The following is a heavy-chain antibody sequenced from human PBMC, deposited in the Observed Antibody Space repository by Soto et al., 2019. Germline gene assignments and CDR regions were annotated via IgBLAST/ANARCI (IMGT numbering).Heavy chain of an antibody. J-gene: IGHJ6*02. CDR1: AFTFSKYW. CDR3: ARRDQIAYYYGMDV. CDR2: INSDGSIT. V-gene: IGHV3-74*01. D-gene: IGHD2-21*01. Sequence: EAQLVESGGGLVQPGGSLRLSCAASAFTFSKYWMNWVRQAPGKGPVWVSRINSDGSITGYADSVKGRFTISRDNAKNTLYLQMNSLSAEDTAVYYCARRDQIAYYYGMDVWGQGTTVTVSS.